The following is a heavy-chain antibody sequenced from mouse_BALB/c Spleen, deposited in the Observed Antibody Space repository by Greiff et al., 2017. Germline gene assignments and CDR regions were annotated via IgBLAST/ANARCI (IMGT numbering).Heavy chain of an antibody. CDR3: ARRLRPYWYFDV. D-gene: IGHD1-2*01. V-gene: IGHV1-18*01. Sequence: EVQLQQSGPELVKPGASVKIPCKASGYTFTDYNMDWVKQSHGKSLEWIGDINPNNGGTIYNQKFKGKATLTVDKSSSTAYMELRSLTSEDTAVYYCARRLRPYWYFDVWGAGTTVTVSS. J-gene: IGHJ1*01. CDR2: INPNNGGT. CDR1: GYTFTDYN.